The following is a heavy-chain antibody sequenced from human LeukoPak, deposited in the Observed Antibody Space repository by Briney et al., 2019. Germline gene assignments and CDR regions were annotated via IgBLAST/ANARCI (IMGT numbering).Heavy chain of an antibody. CDR3: AKGEEQWLDTYFDY. CDR2: ISWNSGSI. CDR1: GFTFDDYA. D-gene: IGHD6-19*01. Sequence: GGSLRLSCAASGFTFDDYAMHWVRQAPGKGLEWVSGISWNSGSIGYADSVKGRFTISRDNAKNSLHLQMNRLRAEDTALYYCAKGEEQWLDTYFDYWGQGTLVTVSS. V-gene: IGHV3-9*01. J-gene: IGHJ4*02.